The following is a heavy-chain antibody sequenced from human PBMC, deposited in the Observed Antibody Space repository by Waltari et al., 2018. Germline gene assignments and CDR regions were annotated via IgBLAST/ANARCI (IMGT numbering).Heavy chain of an antibody. V-gene: IGHV3-30*18. CDR2: ISDDGNKK. CDR1: GFPFSTFG. D-gene: IGHD6-19*01. CDR3: AKATRDNSGWLNYYYFGMDV. Sequence: QVQLVESGGGVVQPGRSLRLSCAGSGFPFSTFGMHWLRQAPGKGLEWVAVISDDGNKKYYADSVKGRFTISRDNSKNTLYLQMNSLRAEDTALYYCAKATRDNSGWLNYYYFGMDVWGQGTTVTVSS. J-gene: IGHJ6*02.